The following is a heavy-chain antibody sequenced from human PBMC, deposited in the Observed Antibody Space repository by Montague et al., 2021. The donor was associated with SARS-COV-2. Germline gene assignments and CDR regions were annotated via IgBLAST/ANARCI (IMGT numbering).Heavy chain of an antibody. CDR3: ARAAGFYYYGLDY. CDR1: AGSISNYY. D-gene: IGHD3-10*01. J-gene: IGHJ4*02. Sequence: SETLSLTCTVSAGSISNYYWSWIRQPPGRGLEWIGYIYSSGSTNYSPSLKSRVTISLDTSKNQFSLKLTSVTAADTAVYYCARAAGFYYYGLDYWGQGTTVTVSS. CDR2: IYSSGST. V-gene: IGHV4-59*12.